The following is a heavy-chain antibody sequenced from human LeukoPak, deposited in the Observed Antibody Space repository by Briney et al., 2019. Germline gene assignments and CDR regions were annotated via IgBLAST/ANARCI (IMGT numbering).Heavy chain of an antibody. CDR3: ARENYYGSGSYYSFDY. D-gene: IGHD3-10*01. CDR1: GGSISSYY. Sequence: PSETLSLTCTVSGGSISSYYWSWIRQPPGEGLEWIGYIYYSGSTNYNPSLKSRVTISVDTSKNQFSLKLSSVTAADTAVYYCARENYYGSGSYYSFDYWGQGTLVTVSS. J-gene: IGHJ4*02. CDR2: IYYSGST. V-gene: IGHV4-59*01.